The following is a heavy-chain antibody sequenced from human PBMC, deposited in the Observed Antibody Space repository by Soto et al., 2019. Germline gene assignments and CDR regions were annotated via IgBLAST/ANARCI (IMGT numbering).Heavy chain of an antibody. Sequence: SETLSLTCILSGGSINSSDHFWGWIRQTPGKGLEWIGSVYYTETTYYNPSLKSPVTISVETSRNPFSLKVNSVTAADTGIYYCARQRVLSTNMFITSFDPWGQGTLVTVSS. CDR2: VYYTETT. D-gene: IGHD3-10*02. J-gene: IGHJ5*02. CDR1: GGSINSSDHF. CDR3: ARQRVLSTNMFITSFDP. V-gene: IGHV4-39*01.